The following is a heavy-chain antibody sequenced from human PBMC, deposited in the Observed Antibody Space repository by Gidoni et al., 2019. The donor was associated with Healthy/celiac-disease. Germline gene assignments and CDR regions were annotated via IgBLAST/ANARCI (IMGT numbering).Heavy chain of an antibody. J-gene: IGHJ4*02. V-gene: IGHV3-33*01. CDR2: IWYDGSNK. Sequence: QVQLVESGGGVVQPGRSLRLSCAASGFTFSSYGMHWVRQAPGKGLEWVAVIWYDGSNKYYADSVKGRFTISRDNSKNTLYLQMNSLRAEDTAVYYCAREIDYDSSGYYLGYWGQGTLVTVSS. CDR1: GFTFSSYG. CDR3: AREIDYDSSGYYLGY. D-gene: IGHD3-22*01.